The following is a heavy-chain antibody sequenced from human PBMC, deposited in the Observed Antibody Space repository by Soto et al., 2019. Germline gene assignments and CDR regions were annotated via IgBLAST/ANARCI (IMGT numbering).Heavy chain of an antibody. CDR2: ISPNSADK. Sequence: EVQLVESGGGLVQPGGSLRLSCAASGFALSSHSMNWVRQAPGKGLEWVSLISPNSADKFYADAVKGRFTISRDNAENSVWLQLDSLRAEDTAVYYCTREFQCWVRREFDCWGQGALVIVSS. CDR1: GFALSSHS. J-gene: IGHJ4*02. V-gene: IGHV3-21*01. CDR3: TREFQCWVRREFDC. D-gene: IGHD3-10*01.